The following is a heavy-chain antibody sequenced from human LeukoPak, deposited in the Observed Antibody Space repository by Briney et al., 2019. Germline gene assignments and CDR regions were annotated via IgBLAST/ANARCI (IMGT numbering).Heavy chain of an antibody. CDR2: IYDSGST. V-gene: IGHV4-59*11. CDR1: GGYISGHY. J-gene: IGHJ4*02. Sequence: SETLSLTCTVSGGYISGHYWTWLRQPPGKGLEWIGYIYDSGSTTYNPSLKSRVTISVDTSKNQFSLKLNSLTAADTAVYYCAREGVLKSLDYWGQGTLVTVSS. CDR3: AREGVLKSLDY. D-gene: IGHD3-16*01.